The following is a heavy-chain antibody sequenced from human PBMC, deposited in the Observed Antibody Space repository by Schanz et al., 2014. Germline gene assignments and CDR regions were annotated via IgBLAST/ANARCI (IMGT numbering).Heavy chain of an antibody. D-gene: IGHD6-6*01. CDR3: ARGGAYRSPSPVFYFDY. V-gene: IGHV1-18*01. CDR2: ISVDNGNT. Sequence: QVQLVQSGAEVKKPGASVKVSCKASGYAFTSYGISWVRLAPGQGLEWMGWISVDNGNTNYAQKLQGRVTMTIDTSTSTAYMELRSLRSDDTAVYYCARGGAYRSPSPVFYFDYWGQGTLVTVSS. CDR1: GYAFTSYG. J-gene: IGHJ4*02.